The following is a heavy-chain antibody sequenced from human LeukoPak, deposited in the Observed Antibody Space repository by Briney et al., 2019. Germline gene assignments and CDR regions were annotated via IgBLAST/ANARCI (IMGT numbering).Heavy chain of an antibody. J-gene: IGHJ6*03. CDR2: VRYDSSNK. D-gene: IGHD5-12*01. CDR3: AKGGGYEAQYYYYYLDV. CDR1: GFTFSGYG. Sequence: GGSLRLSCAASGFTFSGYGMHWVRQAPGKGLEWVAFVRYDSSNKYYADSVKGRFTVSRDNSKNMLYLQMNSLRAEDTAVYYCAKGGGYEAQYYYYYLDVWGKGTTVTISS. V-gene: IGHV3-30*02.